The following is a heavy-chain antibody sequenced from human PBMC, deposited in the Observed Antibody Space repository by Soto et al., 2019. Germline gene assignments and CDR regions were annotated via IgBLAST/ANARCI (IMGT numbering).Heavy chain of an antibody. V-gene: IGHV1-3*01. D-gene: IGHD5-18*01. Sequence: EASVKVSCKASGYTFTSYAMHWVRQAPGQRLEWMGWINAGNGNTKYSQKFQGRVTITRDTSASTAYMELSSLRSEDTAVYYCGRDSGDTAMVTISFFDYWGQGTLVTVSS. J-gene: IGHJ4*02. CDR1: GYTFTSYA. CDR3: GRDSGDTAMVTISFFDY. CDR2: INAGNGNT.